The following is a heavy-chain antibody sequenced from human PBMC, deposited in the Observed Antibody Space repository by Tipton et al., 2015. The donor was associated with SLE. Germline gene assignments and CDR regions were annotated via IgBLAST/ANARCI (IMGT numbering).Heavy chain of an antibody. CDR3: AVHSIRDPAFVI. Sequence: TLSLTCSVSGAAISAYYWSWIRQPPGKGLEWIGYVSYSGSTNYNPSLKSRVTISVDTSMNHLSLKLNSVTAADTAVYFCAVHSIRDPAFVIWGQGTMVTVSS. CDR1: GAAISAYY. D-gene: IGHD2-21*01. CDR2: VSYSGST. J-gene: IGHJ3*02. V-gene: IGHV4-59*01.